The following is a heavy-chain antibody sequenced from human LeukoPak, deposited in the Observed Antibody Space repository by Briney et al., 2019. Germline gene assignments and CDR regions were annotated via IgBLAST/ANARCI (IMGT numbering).Heavy chain of an antibody. D-gene: IGHD2/OR15-2a*01. CDR3: TTFLSFTNFDY. CDR2: ITSKTDGGTI. CDR1: GFTVSSNY. Sequence: GGSLRLSCAASGFTVSSNYMSWVRQAPGKGLEWVGRITSKTDGGTIGYAAPVKGRFTISRDDSTNTLYLQMNSLKTEDTAVYYCTTFLSFTNFDYWGQGTLVTVSS. J-gene: IGHJ4*02. V-gene: IGHV3-15*01.